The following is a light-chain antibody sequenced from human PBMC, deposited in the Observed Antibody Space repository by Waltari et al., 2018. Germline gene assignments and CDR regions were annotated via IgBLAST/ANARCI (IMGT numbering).Light chain of an antibody. J-gene: IGKJ1*01. CDR3: QQYNSWPRT. Sequence: EIVMTQSPATLSVSPGERATLSCRASQSISSNLAWYQQKPGQAPRLLIYDASTRVTGIPARFSGSGSGTEFTLTISSLQSEDFAVFYCQQYNSWPRTFGQGTKVEI. CDR2: DAS. CDR1: QSISSN. V-gene: IGKV3-15*01.